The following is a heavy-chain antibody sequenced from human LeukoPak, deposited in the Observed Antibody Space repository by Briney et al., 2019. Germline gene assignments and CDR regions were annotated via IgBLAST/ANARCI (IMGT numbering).Heavy chain of an antibody. D-gene: IGHD3-10*01. Sequence: GESLKISCKGSGYSFTNYWIGWVRQMPGKGLEWMGIIYPGDSDTRYSPSFQGQVTISADKSINTAYLRWSSLKASDTAMYYCARLGLRGVIITHYNWFDPWGQGTLVTVSS. V-gene: IGHV5-51*01. CDR3: ARLGLRGVIITHYNWFDP. CDR1: GYSFTNYW. CDR2: IYPGDSDT. J-gene: IGHJ5*02.